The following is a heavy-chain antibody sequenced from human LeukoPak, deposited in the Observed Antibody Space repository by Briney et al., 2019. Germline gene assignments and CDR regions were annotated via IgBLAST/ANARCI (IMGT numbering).Heavy chain of an antibody. CDR2: IYYSGST. Sequence: SQTLSLTCTVSGGSISSGDYYWSWIRQPPGKGLEWIGYIYYSGSTYYNPSLKSRVTISVDTSKNQFSLKLSSVTAADTAVYYCARDPFYCSSTSCHEIGFDYWGQGTLVTVSS. D-gene: IGHD2-2*01. V-gene: IGHV4-30-4*08. CDR1: GGSISSGDYY. J-gene: IGHJ4*02. CDR3: ARDPFYCSSTSCHEIGFDY.